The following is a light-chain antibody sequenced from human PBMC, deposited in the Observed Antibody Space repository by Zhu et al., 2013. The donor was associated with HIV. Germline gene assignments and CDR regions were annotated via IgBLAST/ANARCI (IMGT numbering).Light chain of an antibody. CDR1: SSNIGAGYD. Sequence: QSVLTQPPSVSGAPGQRVTMSCTGSSSNIGAGYDIHWYQQLPGTAPKLLIYGNTDRPSGVSDRFSASKSGTSASLAITGLQAEDEADYYCLSFDRSQSGSNVFGTGTKVIV. CDR2: GNT. V-gene: IGLV1-40*01. CDR3: LSFDRSQSGSNV. J-gene: IGLJ1*01.